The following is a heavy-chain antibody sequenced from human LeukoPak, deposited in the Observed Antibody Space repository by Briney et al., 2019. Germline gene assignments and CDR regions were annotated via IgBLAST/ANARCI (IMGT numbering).Heavy chain of an antibody. Sequence: GASVKVSCKASGFSFNHYGISWLRQAPGQGLEWMGWISAYNGDRKYAHGFQGRFTMTTDTSSSTAYMELRGLTSDDTAVYYCGRDFSDTIGFKVVIDSWGQGTL. J-gene: IGHJ4*02. CDR1: GFSFNHYG. V-gene: IGHV1-18*01. CDR2: ISAYNGDR. D-gene: IGHD3-22*01. CDR3: GRDFSDTIGFKVVIDS.